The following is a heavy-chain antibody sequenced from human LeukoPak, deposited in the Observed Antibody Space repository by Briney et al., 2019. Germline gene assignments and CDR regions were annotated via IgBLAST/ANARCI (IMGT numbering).Heavy chain of an antibody. CDR3: TAVVVVRLNGIDV. CDR1: GFTFGDYA. D-gene: IGHD3-22*01. CDR2: IRSKAYGGTT. J-gene: IGHJ6*02. Sequence: GGSLRLSYTASGFTFGDYAMSWFRQAPGKGLEWVGFIRSKAYGGTTEYAASVKGRFTISRDDSKSIAYLQMNSLKTEDTAVYYCTAVVVVRLNGIDVWGQGTTVTVSS. V-gene: IGHV3-49*03.